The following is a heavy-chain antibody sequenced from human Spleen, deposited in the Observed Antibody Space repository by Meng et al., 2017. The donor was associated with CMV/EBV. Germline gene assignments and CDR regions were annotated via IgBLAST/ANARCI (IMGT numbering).Heavy chain of an antibody. CDR3: ARSSFDFGTYGVNYQLYTMDV. J-gene: IGHJ6*02. CDR2: IIPVLDIT. V-gene: IGHV1-69*04. D-gene: IGHD3-9*01. CDR1: GGSFSSYA. Sequence: SVKVSCKASGGSFSSYAMNWVRQAPGQGLDWMGRIIPVLDITNIAQKFQGRVAITADKSTSTAYMELSTLTSEDTALYYCARSSFDFGTYGVNYQLYTMDVWGQGTTVTVSS.